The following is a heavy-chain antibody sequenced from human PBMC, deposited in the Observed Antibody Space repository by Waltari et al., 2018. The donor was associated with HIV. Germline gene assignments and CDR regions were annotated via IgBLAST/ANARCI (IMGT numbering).Heavy chain of an antibody. V-gene: IGHV4-39*02. J-gene: IGHJ4*02. CDR3: ARGEGRKLWAQYLDF. CDR1: GSSIHVTDFV. D-gene: IGHD3-16*01. CDR2: INHSGGT. Sequence: QVQLQESGFGLLKPSESLSLTCSVVGSSIHVTDFVWAWIRRPPGKGLEWIGSINHSGGTCYHPSLQGRVVMSADTRKNEFFLKVTSVTAADTAVYYCARGEGRKLWAQYLDFWGQGHLVTVSS.